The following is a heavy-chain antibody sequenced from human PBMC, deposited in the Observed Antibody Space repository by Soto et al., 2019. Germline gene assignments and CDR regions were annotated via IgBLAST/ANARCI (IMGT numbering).Heavy chain of an antibody. J-gene: IGHJ4*02. CDR1: GYTFTSYG. CDR2: ISAYNGNT. Sequence: QVQLVQSGAEVKKPGASVKVSCKASGYTFTSYGISWVRQAPGQGLEWMGWISAYNGNTNYAQKLQGRVTMTTDTPTGTADMELRSLRADDTAVYYSARECYDGSGPWYWGQGHLVTVAS. D-gene: IGHD3-10*01. V-gene: IGHV1-18*01. CDR3: ARECYDGSGPWY.